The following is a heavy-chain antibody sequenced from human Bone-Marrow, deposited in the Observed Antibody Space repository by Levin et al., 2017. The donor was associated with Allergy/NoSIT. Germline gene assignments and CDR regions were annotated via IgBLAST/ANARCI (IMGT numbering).Heavy chain of an antibody. J-gene: IGHJ4*02. V-gene: IGHV3-30*03. CDR3: RRGYGVNFDY. D-gene: IGHD5-18*01. CDR1: GFTFSMYD. CDR2: ISYDGSQK. Sequence: LSLTCATSGFTFSMYDMHWVRQAPGKGLEWVTAISYDGSQKYYADSVKGRFTVSSDHSKNTLFLQMDSLRPDDTAVYYCRRGYGVNFDYWGQGSLVTVSS.